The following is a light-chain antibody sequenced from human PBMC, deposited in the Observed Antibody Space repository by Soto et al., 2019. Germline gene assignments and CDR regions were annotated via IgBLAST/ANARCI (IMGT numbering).Light chain of an antibody. CDR3: QQSYSTPYT. Sequence: DIQMTQSPSSLSASVGDRVTLTCRASQTIMDSLNWYQQKPGKAPKLLIYAASSVPSGVPSRFSGSGSGTDFTLTISSLQPEDFATYYCQQSYSTPYTFGQGTKLEIK. CDR2: AAS. J-gene: IGKJ2*01. V-gene: IGKV1-39*01. CDR1: QTIMDS.